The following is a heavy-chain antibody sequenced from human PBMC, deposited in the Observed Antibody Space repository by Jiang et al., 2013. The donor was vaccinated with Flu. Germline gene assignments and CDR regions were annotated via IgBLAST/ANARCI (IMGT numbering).Heavy chain of an antibody. CDR2: IYYMGTP. Sequence: PGLVKPSETLSLTCTVSGDSISPWYWSWIRQPPGMGLEWIGYIYYMGTPHYNPSLTSRVTMSVDTSKNQFSLKLSSVTTADTAVYYCARYRRDGSLYYIDYWGQGTLVTVSS. CDR1: GDSISPWY. V-gene: IGHV4-59*01. CDR3: ARYRRDGSLYYIDY. J-gene: IGHJ4*02. D-gene: IGHD5-24*01.